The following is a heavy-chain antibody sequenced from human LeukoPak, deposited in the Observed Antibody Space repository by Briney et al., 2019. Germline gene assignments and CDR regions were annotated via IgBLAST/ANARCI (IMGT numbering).Heavy chain of an antibody. CDR1: GFTVSSNY. D-gene: IGHD3-16*02. CDR3: ARGLAGDDYVWGSYRLPERSLGY. CDR2: IYSGGST. Sequence: PGGSLRLSCAASGFTVSSNYMSWVRQAPGKGLEWVSVIYSGGSTYYADSVKGRFTISRDNSKNTLYLQMNSLRAEDTAVYYCARGLAGDDYVWGSYRLPERSLGYWGQGTLVTVSS. V-gene: IGHV3-66*01. J-gene: IGHJ4*02.